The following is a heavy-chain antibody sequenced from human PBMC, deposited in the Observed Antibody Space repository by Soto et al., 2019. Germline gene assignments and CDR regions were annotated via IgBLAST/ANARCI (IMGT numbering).Heavy chain of an antibody. Sequence: GGSLRLSCAASGFTFATYAMNWVRQAPGKGLEWVSGISGSGGSTYYTDSVKGRFTISRDNSKNTLYLQMNSLRADDTAVYYCAKDRSVDTRDWFDPWGQGTLVTVSS. J-gene: IGHJ5*02. D-gene: IGHD5-18*01. CDR1: GFTFATYA. CDR2: ISGSGGST. CDR3: AKDRSVDTRDWFDP. V-gene: IGHV3-23*01.